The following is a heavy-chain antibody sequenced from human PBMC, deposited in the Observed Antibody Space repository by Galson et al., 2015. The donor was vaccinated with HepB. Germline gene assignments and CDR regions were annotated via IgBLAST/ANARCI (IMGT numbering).Heavy chain of an antibody. CDR2: ISGSGGST. Sequence: SLRLSCAASGFTFSSYAMSWVRQAPGKGLEWVSAISGSGGSTYCADSVKGRFTISRDNSKNTLYLQMNSLRAEDTAVYYCAKPITIFGVDDDYWGQGTTVTVSS. CDR1: GFTFSSYA. CDR3: AKPITIFGVDDDY. D-gene: IGHD3-3*01. J-gene: IGHJ4*03. V-gene: IGHV3-23*01.